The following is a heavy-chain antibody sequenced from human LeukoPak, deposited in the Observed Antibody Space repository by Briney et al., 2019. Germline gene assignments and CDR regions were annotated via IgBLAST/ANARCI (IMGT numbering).Heavy chain of an antibody. D-gene: IGHD5-24*01. CDR1: GYTFTSFW. CDR3: GRLRDGYSDY. V-gene: IGHV5-51*01. J-gene: IGHJ4*02. Sequence: RGESLKISCKGSGYTFTSFWIGWVRQMPGKGLEWMGIIYPGDSDTRYSPSLQGQVTISADKSISTAYLQWNSLKASDTAIYYCGRLRDGYSDYWGQGTLVTVSS. CDR2: IYPGDSDT.